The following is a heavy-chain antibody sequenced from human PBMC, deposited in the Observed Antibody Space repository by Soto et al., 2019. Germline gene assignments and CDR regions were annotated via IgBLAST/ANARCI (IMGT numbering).Heavy chain of an antibody. CDR3: ARFPLSPTNIAAAGSTKYNWFDP. J-gene: IGHJ5*02. D-gene: IGHD6-13*01. Sequence: KAGGSLRLSCAASGFTFSSYSMNWVRQAPGKGLEWVSSISSSSSYIYYADSVKGRFTISRDNAKNSLYLQMNSLRAEDTAVYYCARFPLSPTNIAAAGSTKYNWFDPWGQGTLVTVSS. CDR1: GFTFSSYS. CDR2: ISSSSSYI. V-gene: IGHV3-21*01.